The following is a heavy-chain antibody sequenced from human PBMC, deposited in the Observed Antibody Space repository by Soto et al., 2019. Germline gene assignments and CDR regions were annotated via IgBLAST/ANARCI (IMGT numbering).Heavy chain of an antibody. J-gene: IGHJ4*02. CDR1: GYSFTTYW. V-gene: IGHV5-51*01. CDR2: IYPCDSDT. CDR3: ATHKRISGRQNYFVD. Sequence: PGESLKISRKASGYSFTTYWIGWVRQMPGKGPEWMGIIYPCDSDTRYSPSFQGQVTISADKSISTAYLQWISLKASDTAMYYCATHKRISGRQNYFVDWGQGSQVTVSS.